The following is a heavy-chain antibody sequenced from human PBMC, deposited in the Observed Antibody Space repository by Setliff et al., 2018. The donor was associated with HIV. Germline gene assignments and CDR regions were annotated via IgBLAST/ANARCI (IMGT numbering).Heavy chain of an antibody. CDR1: GGSIGSGSYY. CDR3: ARAAAGNTGPFDL. D-gene: IGHD4-17*01. J-gene: IGHJ4*02. Sequence: SETLSLTCTVSGGSIGSGSYYWTWIRQPAGKGLEWIGRIYTSGNINYNPPLKSRVTISVDTSKNQFSLKLTSVTASDTAVYYCARAAAGNTGPFDLWGQGSPVTVSS. V-gene: IGHV4-61*02. CDR2: IYTSGNI.